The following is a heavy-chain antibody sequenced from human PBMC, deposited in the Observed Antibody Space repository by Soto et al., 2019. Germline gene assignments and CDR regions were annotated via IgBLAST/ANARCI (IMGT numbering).Heavy chain of an antibody. CDR3: AKDAWYSSGWSLNTYFDY. D-gene: IGHD6-19*01. Sequence: QVQLVESGGGVVQPGRSLRLSCAASGFTFSSYGMHWVRQAPGKGLEWVAVISYDGSNKYYADSVKGRFTISRDNSKNTLYLQMNSLRAEDTAVYYCAKDAWYSSGWSLNTYFDYWGQGTLVTVSS. J-gene: IGHJ4*02. CDR2: ISYDGSNK. V-gene: IGHV3-30*18. CDR1: GFTFSSYG.